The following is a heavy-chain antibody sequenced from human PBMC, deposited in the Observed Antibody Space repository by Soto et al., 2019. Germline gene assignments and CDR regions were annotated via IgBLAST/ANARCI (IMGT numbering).Heavy chain of an antibody. Sequence: TETPSLTFTVSDGSISSEYWSWIRQPPGKGLEWIGYIYYSGSTNYNPSLKSRVTISVDTSKNQFSLKLSSVTAADTAVYYCARGYSSSWYRWLDPWGQGTLVTVSS. D-gene: IGHD6-13*01. CDR3: ARGYSSSWYRWLDP. CDR2: IYYSGST. J-gene: IGHJ5*02. CDR1: DGSISSEY. V-gene: IGHV4-59*01.